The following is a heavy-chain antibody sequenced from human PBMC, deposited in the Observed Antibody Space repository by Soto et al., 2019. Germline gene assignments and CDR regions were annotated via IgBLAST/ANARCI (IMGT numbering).Heavy chain of an antibody. CDR1: GGSFSGYY. D-gene: IGHD3-10*01. Sequence: PSETLSLTCAVYGGSFSGYYWSWIRQPPGKGLEWIGEINHSGSTNYNPSLKSRVTISVDTSKNKFSLKLSSVTAADTAVYYCASNGVGFTMVRGVMAWGQGTLVTVSS. CDR3: ASNGVGFTMVRGVMA. CDR2: INHSGST. J-gene: IGHJ5*02. V-gene: IGHV4-34*01.